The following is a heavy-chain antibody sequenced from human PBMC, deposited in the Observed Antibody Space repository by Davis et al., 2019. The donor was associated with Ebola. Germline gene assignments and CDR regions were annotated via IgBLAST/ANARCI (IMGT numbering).Heavy chain of an antibody. J-gene: IGHJ6*02. V-gene: IGHV4-34*01. CDR1: GGSFSGYY. D-gene: IGHD3-3*01. CDR3: ARRDLVITYGMDV. CDR2: INHSGST. Sequence: SETLSLTCAVYGGSFSGYYWSWIRQPPGKGLEWIGEINHSGSTNYNPSLKSRVTISVDTSKNQFSLKLSSVTAADTAVYHCARRDLVITYGMDVWGQGTTVTVSS.